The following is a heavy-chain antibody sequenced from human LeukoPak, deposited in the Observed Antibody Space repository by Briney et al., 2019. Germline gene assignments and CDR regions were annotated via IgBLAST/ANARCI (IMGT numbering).Heavy chain of an antibody. CDR1: GGSISPYF. Sequence: SETLSLTCTVSGGSISPYFWSWIRQPPGKGLEWIGYISYTGNTNYNPSLKSRVTISVDTSKNQFYLQLTSVTAADTAVYYCARDDYRGVTNFDPWGQGTLVTVSS. V-gene: IGHV4-59*01. CDR2: ISYTGNT. D-gene: IGHD3-10*01. CDR3: ARDDYRGVTNFDP. J-gene: IGHJ5*02.